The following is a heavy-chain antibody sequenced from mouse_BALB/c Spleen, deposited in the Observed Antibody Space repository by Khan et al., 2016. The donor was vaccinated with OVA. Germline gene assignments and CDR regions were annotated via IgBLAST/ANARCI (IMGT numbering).Heavy chain of an antibody. CDR3: ARTARIKY. V-gene: IGHV3-2*02. Sequence: EVELVESGPGLVKPSQSLSLTCTVTGYSITSGYGWNWIRQFPGNKLEWMGYISYSGSTNYNPSLKSRISLTRDTSKNQFFLQLTSVTTKDTAAYSCARTARIKYWGQGTTLTVSS. J-gene: IGHJ2*01. CDR1: GYSITSGYG. D-gene: IGHD1-2*01. CDR2: ISYSGST.